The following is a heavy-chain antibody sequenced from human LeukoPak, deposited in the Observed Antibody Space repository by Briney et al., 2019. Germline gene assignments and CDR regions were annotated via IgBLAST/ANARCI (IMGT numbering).Heavy chain of an antibody. CDR1: GGSISSGGYY. D-gene: IGHD3-16*01. J-gene: IGHJ6*02. CDR2: IYNSGST. CDR3: ARGGDYGMDV. V-gene: IGHV4-31*03. Sequence: SETLSLTCTVSGGSISSGGYYWSWIRQHPEKGLEWIGYIYNSGSTYYNPSLKSRLTISEDTSKNQLSLKLGSVTAADTAVYYCARGGDYGMDVWGQGTSVTVSS.